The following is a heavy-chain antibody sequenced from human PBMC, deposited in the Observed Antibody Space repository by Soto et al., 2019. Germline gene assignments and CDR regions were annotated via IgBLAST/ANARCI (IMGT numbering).Heavy chain of an antibody. CDR1: GGSVSSGSYY. CDR3: ARVVSPHLCGGDCSMSVDY. V-gene: IGHV4-39*07. J-gene: IGHJ4*02. D-gene: IGHD2-21*01. CDR2: IYYSGNT. Sequence: PSETLSLTCTVSGGSVSSGSYYWSWIRQPPGKGLEWIGSIYYSGNTYYNPSLKSQVTISVDTSNNQFSLKLSSVTAADTAVYYCARVVSPHLCGGDCSMSVDYWGQGTLVTVSS.